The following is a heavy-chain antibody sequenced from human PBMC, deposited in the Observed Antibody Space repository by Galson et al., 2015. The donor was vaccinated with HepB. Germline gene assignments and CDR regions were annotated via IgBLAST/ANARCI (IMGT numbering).Heavy chain of an antibody. D-gene: IGHD2-2*01. CDR1: GYSFTSYW. CDR3: ARLDVVVPAAIGWFDP. J-gene: IGHJ5*02. Sequence: QSGAEVKKPGESLRISCKGSGYSFTSYWISWVRQMPGKGLEWMGRIDPSDSYTNYSPSFQGHVTISADKSISTAYLQWSSLKASDTAMYYCARLDVVVPAAIGWFDPWGQGTLVTVSS. CDR2: IDPSDSYT. V-gene: IGHV5-10-1*01.